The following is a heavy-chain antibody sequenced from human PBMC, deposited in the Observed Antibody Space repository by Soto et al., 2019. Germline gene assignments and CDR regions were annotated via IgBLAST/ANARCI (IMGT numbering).Heavy chain of an antibody. CDR1: CSTFTSKG. Sequence: ASLQVSCNASCSTFTSKGISWVRQAPGQRLEWMGWISGYNGNTNYAQNLQGRVTMTTDKSTTTTYMELRSLRSDDTAAYYCARELNTDSSAYYSFAHWGQGTLVTVSS. J-gene: IGHJ4*02. D-gene: IGHD3-22*01. CDR3: ARELNTDSSAYYSFAH. CDR2: ISGYNGNT. V-gene: IGHV1-18*01.